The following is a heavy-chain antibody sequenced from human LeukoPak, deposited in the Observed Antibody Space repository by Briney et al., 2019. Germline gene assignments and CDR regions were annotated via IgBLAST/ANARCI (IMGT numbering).Heavy chain of an antibody. Sequence: ASVKVSCKASGYTFTGYYMRWVRQAPGQGLEWMGWINPNSGGTNYAQKFQGRVTMTRDTSISTAYMELSRLRSDDTAVYYCARRTVGNPADPLGYWGQGTLVTVSS. V-gene: IGHV1-2*02. D-gene: IGHD1-26*01. CDR1: GYTFTGYY. CDR3: ARRTVGNPADPLGY. CDR2: INPNSGGT. J-gene: IGHJ4*02.